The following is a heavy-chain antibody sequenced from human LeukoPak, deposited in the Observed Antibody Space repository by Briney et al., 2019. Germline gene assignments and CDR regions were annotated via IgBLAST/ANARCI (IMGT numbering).Heavy chain of an antibody. CDR2: ISSSSSYI. V-gene: IGHV3-21*01. Sequence: GGSLRLSCAASGFTFSSYSMNWVRQAPGKGLEWVSSISSSSSYIYYADSVKGRFTISRDNAKNSLYLQMNSLRAEDTAVYYCARDRGFTGLGEFDYWGQGTLVTVSS. J-gene: IGHJ4*02. CDR3: ARDRGFTGLGEFDY. CDR1: GFTFSSYS. D-gene: IGHD3-16*01.